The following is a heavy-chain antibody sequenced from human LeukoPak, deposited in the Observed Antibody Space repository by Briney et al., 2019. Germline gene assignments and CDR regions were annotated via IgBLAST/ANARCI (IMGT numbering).Heavy chain of an antibody. J-gene: IGHJ6*03. V-gene: IGHV3-33*06. CDR2: IWYDGSNK. CDR1: GFTFSSYG. CDR3: AKDFARIGGGYNWGGYYMDV. Sequence: GRSLRLSCAASGFTFSSYGMHWVHQAPGKGLEWVAVIWYDGSNKYYADSVKGRFTISRDNSKNTLYLQMNSLRAEDTAVYYCAKDFARIGGGYNWGGYYMDVWGKGTTVTVSS. D-gene: IGHD5-24*01.